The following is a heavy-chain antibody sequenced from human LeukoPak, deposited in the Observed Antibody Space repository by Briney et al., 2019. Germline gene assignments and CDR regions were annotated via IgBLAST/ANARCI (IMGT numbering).Heavy chain of an antibody. J-gene: IGHJ4*02. V-gene: IGHV3-7*01. CDR1: GFTFSDFW. Sequence: GGSLRLSCAASGFTFSDFWMTWVRQAPGKGLEWVANIKQDGSVTNHVESVRGRFTISRDNPKNSLYLQMNSPGVEDTAVYYCARDPASGNNPYWGQGTLVTVSS. D-gene: IGHD1/OR15-1a*01. CDR2: IKQDGSVT. CDR3: ARDPASGNNPY.